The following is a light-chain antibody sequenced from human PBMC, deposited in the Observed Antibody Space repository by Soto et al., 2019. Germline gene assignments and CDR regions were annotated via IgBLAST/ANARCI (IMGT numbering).Light chain of an antibody. V-gene: IGKV1-5*01. CDR1: QSIGSW. CDR2: DAS. J-gene: IGKJ5*01. Sequence: DFQMTQSPSTLSASVGDKVTMTCRASQSIGSWLAWYQQKPGKAPKVLIYDASSLESGVPSRFSGSGSGTEFILTISSLQPDDFATYYCQKSNSYFGQGTRLEIK. CDR3: QKSNSY.